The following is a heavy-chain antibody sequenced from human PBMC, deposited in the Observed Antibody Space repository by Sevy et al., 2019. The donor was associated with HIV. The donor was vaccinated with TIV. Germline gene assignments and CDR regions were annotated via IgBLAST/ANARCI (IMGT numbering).Heavy chain of an antibody. CDR1: GGSNNNYY. V-gene: IGHV4-59*13. CDR2: IYHTGST. CDR3: AASYYDFLTGSGGWFDP. D-gene: IGHD3-9*01. J-gene: IGHJ5*02. Sequence: SETLSLTCSLSGGSNNNYYWRWIRQPPGTGLEWIGYIYHTGSTNYNPSLKSRVTISIDKSNNQFSLKLSSVTAADTAVYYCAASYYDFLTGSGGWFDPWGRGTLVTVSS.